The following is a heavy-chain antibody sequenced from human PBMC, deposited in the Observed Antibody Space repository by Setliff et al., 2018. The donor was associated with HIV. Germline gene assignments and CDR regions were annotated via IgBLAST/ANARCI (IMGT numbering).Heavy chain of an antibody. V-gene: IGHV4-34*01. CDR3: AGGPGTTSIDY. CDR2: INHSGST. Sequence: TLSLTCAVYGGSFSGYYWSWIRQPPGKGLEWIGEINHSGSTNYNMSLWSRVTISLDASRNQFSLELISMTAADTAVYYCAGGPGTTSIDYWAQGTLVTVSS. D-gene: IGHD1-26*01. CDR1: GGSFSGYY. J-gene: IGHJ4*02.